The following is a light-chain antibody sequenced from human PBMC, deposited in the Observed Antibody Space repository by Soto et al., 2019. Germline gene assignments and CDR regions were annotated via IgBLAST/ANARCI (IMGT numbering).Light chain of an antibody. V-gene: IGKV1-13*02. CDR1: QDISSS. J-gene: IGKJ1*01. CDR3: QQYDSSPRWT. CDR2: GAS. Sequence: AIQLTQSPSSLSASVGDRATITCRASQDISSSLAWYQQKEGRGHKRLIYGASILHSGVTSGFSGSGFGTDFTLTISKMEPEDFAVYLCQQYDSSPRWTFGQATKVDIK.